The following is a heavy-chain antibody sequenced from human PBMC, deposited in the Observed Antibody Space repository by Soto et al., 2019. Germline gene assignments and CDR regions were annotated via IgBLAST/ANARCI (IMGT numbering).Heavy chain of an antibody. CDR3: ARGGEYDSSGFYVD. CDR1: GGTFSNYG. V-gene: IGHV1-69*01. CDR2: IIRIFCTT. Sequence: QVQLVQSGAEVKKPGSSVKVSCKASGGTFSNYGISWVRQAPGQGLEWMGGIIRIFCTTNYAQKFQGRVTITADQSTSTANMELSSLRSEDTAVYYCARGGEYDSSGFYVDWGQGTLVTVSS. J-gene: IGHJ4*02. D-gene: IGHD3-22*01.